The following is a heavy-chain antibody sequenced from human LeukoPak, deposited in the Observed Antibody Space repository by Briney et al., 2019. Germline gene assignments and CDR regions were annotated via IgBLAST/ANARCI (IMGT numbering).Heavy chain of an antibody. J-gene: IGHJ4*02. V-gene: IGHV3-11*01. CDR2: ISSSGSTI. CDR3: ARGGIVVVTAAPVEVYFDY. D-gene: IGHD2-21*02. CDR1: GFTFSDYY. Sequence: GGSLRLSCAASGFTFSDYYMSWIRQAPGKGLEWVSYISSSGSTIYYADSVKGRFTISRDNGKNSLYLQMNSLRAEDTAVYYCARGGIVVVTAAPVEVYFDYWGQGTLVTVSS.